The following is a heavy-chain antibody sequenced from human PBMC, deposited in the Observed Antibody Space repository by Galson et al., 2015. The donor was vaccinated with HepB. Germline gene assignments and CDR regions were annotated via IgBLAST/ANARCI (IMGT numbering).Heavy chain of an antibody. J-gene: IGHJ3*01. CDR2: MNQDGSKK. CDR3: ARDSGSFDF. D-gene: IGHD3-10*01. Sequence: SLRLSCAASGFTFNNYWMTWVRQAPGKGLEWVANMNQDGSKKYYVASVKGRFTISRDNARKSLFLQMESLRAEDTAVYYCARDSGSFDFWGQGTLVTVSS. V-gene: IGHV3-7*03. CDR1: GFTFNNYW.